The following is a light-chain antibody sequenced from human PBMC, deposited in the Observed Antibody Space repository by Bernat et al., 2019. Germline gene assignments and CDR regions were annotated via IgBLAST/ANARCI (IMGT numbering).Light chain of an antibody. CDR2: RDN. J-gene: IGLJ3*02. Sequence: SYELTQPPSMSVSPGQTASITCSGHKLGEKYVCWYQQKPGQSPVLVIYRDNKRPSGIPERFSASNSGNTATLTISGTQAMDEADYSCQAGDRPSGVFGGGTKLTVL. CDR3: QAGDRPSGV. CDR1: KLGEKY. V-gene: IGLV3-1*01.